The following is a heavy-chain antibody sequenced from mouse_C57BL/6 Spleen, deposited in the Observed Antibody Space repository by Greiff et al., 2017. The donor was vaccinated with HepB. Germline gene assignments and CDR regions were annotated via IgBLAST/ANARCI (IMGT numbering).Heavy chain of an antibody. Sequence: VQLQQSGPELVKPGASVKLSCKASGYTFTSYDINWVKQRPGQGLEWIGWIYPRDGSTKYNEKFKGKATLTVDTSSSTAYMELHSLTSEDSAVYVCARWGGYYDYAMDYWGQGTSVTVSS. J-gene: IGHJ4*01. CDR3: ARWGGYYDYAMDY. D-gene: IGHD2-3*01. CDR2: IYPRDGST. V-gene: IGHV1-85*01. CDR1: GYTFTSYD.